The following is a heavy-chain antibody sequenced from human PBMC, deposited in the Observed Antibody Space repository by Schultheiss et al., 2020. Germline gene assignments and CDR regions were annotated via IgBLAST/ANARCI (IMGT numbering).Heavy chain of an antibody. CDR2: ISYDGSNK. Sequence: GESLKISCAASGFTFSSYGMHWVRQAPGKGLEWVAVISYDGSNKYYADSVKGRFTISRDNSKNTLYLQMNSLRAEDTAVYYCAKDLDPGAVAGFDYWGQGTLVTVSS. J-gene: IGHJ4*02. CDR3: AKDLDPGAVAGFDY. CDR1: GFTFSSYG. V-gene: IGHV3-30*18. D-gene: IGHD6-19*01.